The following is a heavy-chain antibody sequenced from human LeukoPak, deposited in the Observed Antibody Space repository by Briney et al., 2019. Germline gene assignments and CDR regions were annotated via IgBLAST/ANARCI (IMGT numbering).Heavy chain of an antibody. D-gene: IGHD1-26*01. CDR2: IYYSGST. V-gene: IGHV4-39*02. Sequence: NPSETLSLTCTVSGVSISSSSYYWGWIRPPPGKGLEWFGSIYYSGSTYYNQALKIRVTISEDTSKNHFSLKLSSVTAADTAVYYCARDLILGPTYFDYWGQGTLVTVSS. J-gene: IGHJ4*02. CDR1: GVSISSSSYY. CDR3: ARDLILGPTYFDY.